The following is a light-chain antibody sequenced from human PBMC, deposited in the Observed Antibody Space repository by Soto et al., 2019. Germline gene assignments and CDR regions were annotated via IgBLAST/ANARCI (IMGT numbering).Light chain of an antibody. CDR1: QNIDTW. CDR3: QQYSDYSRS. Sequence: DIQMTQSPSTLSASIGDRITISCRASQNIDTWLAWYQQRPGEPPKLLIYTAANLESGVPSRFSGSGAGTYFTLTITSLQPDVFATYYCQQYSDYSRSFGQGTQVDMK. V-gene: IGKV1-5*03. J-gene: IGKJ1*01. CDR2: TAA.